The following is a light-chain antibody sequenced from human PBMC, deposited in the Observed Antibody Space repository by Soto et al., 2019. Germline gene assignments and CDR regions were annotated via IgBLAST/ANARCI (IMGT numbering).Light chain of an antibody. CDR1: QSFSNW. CDR3: PQDNCYSRT. CDR2: KAS. J-gene: IGKJ1*01. V-gene: IGKV1-5*03. Sequence: DIQMTQSPSTLSASVGDTVTITCRASQSFSNWLAWYQQKPGKAPKFLIYKASTLESGVPSRFSGSGPGTEFTPTIRRLQPDDFANYYDPQDNCYSRTFEQGTKVEI.